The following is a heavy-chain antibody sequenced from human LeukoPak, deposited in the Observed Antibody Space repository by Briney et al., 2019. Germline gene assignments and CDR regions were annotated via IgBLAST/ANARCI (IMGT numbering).Heavy chain of an antibody. CDR3: ARGVVVTADQDAFDI. CDR1: GGSISSYY. CDR2: IYYSGST. V-gene: IGHV4-59*01. Sequence: SETLSLTCTVSGGSISSYYWSWVRQPPGQGLEWVGYIYYSGSTNYNPSLKSRVTISVDTSKNQFSLKLSSVTAADTAVYYCARGVVVTADQDAFDICGQGTMVTVSS. D-gene: IGHD2-21*02. J-gene: IGHJ3*02.